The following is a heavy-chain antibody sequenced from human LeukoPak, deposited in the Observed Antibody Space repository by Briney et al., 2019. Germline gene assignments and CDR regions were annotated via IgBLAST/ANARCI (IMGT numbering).Heavy chain of an antibody. CDR2: IYYSGST. Sequence: SETLSLTCTVSGGSISSYYWSWIRQPPGKGLEWIGYIYYSGSTNYNPSLKSRVTISVDTSKNQFSLKLSSVTAADTAVYYCSSLLSSGLPKYWGLGALVTVSS. CDR1: GGSISSYY. CDR3: SSLLSSGLPKY. V-gene: IGHV4-59*01. J-gene: IGHJ4*02. D-gene: IGHD3-22*01.